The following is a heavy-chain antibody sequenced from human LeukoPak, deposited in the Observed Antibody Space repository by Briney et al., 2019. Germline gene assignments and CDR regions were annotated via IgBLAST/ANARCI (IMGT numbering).Heavy chain of an antibody. J-gene: IGHJ5*02. D-gene: IGHD3-9*01. V-gene: IGHV1-69*13. Sequence: SVKVSCKASGGTFSSYAISWVRQAPGQGLEWMGGIIPTFGTANYAQKFQGRVTITADESTSTAYMELSSLRSEDTAVYYCARASYDILTITPSLGWFDPWGQGTLVTVSS. CDR1: GGTFSSYA. CDR2: IIPTFGTA. CDR3: ARASYDILTITPSLGWFDP.